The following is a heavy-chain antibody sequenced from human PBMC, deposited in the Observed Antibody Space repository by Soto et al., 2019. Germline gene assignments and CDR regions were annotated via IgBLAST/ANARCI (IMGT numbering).Heavy chain of an antibody. CDR1: GGSISSSSYY. V-gene: IGHV4-39*01. Sequence: SETLSLTCTVSGGSISSSSYYWGWIRQPPGKGLEWIGSIYYSGSTYYNPSLKSRVTISVDTSKNQFSLKLSSVTAADTAVYYCARLGYYYGMDVWGQGTTVTVSS. CDR3: ARLGYYYGMDV. J-gene: IGHJ6*02. CDR2: IYYSGST.